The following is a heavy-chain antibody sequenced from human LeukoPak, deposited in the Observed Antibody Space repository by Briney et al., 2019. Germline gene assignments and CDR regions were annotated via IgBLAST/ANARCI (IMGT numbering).Heavy chain of an antibody. J-gene: IGHJ4*02. D-gene: IGHD4-17*01. V-gene: IGHV3-49*04. Sequence: GGFLRLSCTASGFTFGDYAMSWVRQAPGKGLEWVGFIRSKAYGGTTEYAASVKGRFTISRDDSKSIAYLQMNSLKTEDTAVYYCTTTYGDYLGYWGQGTLVTVSS. CDR1: GFTFGDYA. CDR2: IRSKAYGGTT. CDR3: TTTYGDYLGY.